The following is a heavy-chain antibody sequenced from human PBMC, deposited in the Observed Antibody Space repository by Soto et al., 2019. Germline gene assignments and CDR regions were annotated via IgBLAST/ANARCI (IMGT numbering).Heavy chain of an antibody. D-gene: IGHD3-10*01. V-gene: IGHV3-33*01. CDR1: GFTFSSYG. Sequence: GGSLRLSCAASGFTFSSYGMHWVRQAPGKGLEWVAVIWYDGSNKYYADSVKGRFTISRDNSKNTLYLQMNSLRAEDTAVYYCARGPYYYGSGSYQYYYYYYMDVWGKGTTVTVSS. CDR3: ARGPYYYGSGSYQYYYYYYMDV. J-gene: IGHJ6*03. CDR2: IWYDGSNK.